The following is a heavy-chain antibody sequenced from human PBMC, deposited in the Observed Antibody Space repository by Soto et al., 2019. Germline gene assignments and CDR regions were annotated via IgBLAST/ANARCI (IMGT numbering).Heavy chain of an antibody. Sequence: EVQLVESGGGLVQPGGSLRLSCAASGFTFSSYSMNWVRQAPGKGLEWVSYISSSSSTIYYADCVKGRFTISRDNAKNSLYLQMNRLRAEDTAVYYCARADSGYAHGYYYYGMDVWGQVTPGSVS. CDR1: GFTFSSYS. J-gene: IGHJ6*02. V-gene: IGHV3-48*01. CDR2: ISSSSSTI. D-gene: IGHD5-12*01. CDR3: ARADSGYAHGYYYYGMDV.